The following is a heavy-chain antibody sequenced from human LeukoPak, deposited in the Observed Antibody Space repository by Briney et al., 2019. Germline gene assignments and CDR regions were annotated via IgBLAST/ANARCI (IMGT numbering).Heavy chain of an antibody. V-gene: IGHV3-74*01. CDR1: GFMFSNNY. Sequence: TGGSLRLSCVGPGFMFSNNYMSWVRQAPGKGLVWVSPIKNAGIDTIYADSVQGGFTVSRDNAKNTVYLQMSSLRAEDTAVYYCARGGYGHNMDVWGEGTTVTVSS. J-gene: IGHJ6*03. CDR3: ARGGYGHNMDV. CDR2: IKNAGIDT. D-gene: IGHD3-10*01.